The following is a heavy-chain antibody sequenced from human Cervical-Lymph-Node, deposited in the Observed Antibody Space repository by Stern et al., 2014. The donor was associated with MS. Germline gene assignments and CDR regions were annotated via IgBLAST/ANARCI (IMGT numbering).Heavy chain of an antibody. Sequence: VQLVQSGAEVKKPGSSVKVSCKASGGTFSNHAINWVRQAPGQGLEWMGGIVPGLGTTKDAQKLQGRVTIAADDSTSTAYMELTSLTSEDTAMYYCARVWERIATRPRYWYFDLWGRGTLVTVSS. D-gene: IGHD6-6*01. CDR1: GGTFSNHA. J-gene: IGHJ2*01. V-gene: IGHV1-69*01. CDR3: ARVWERIATRPRYWYFDL. CDR2: IVPGLGTT.